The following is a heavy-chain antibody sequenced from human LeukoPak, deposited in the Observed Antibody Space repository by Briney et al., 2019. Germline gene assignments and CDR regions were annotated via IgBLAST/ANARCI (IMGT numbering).Heavy chain of an antibody. CDR2: NSGST. V-gene: IGHV4-39*01. CDR3: ARDIVGATIDY. CDR1: GGSISSSSYY. D-gene: IGHD1-26*01. Sequence: SETLSLTCTVSGGSISSSSYYWGWIRQPPGKGLEWIGINSGSTYYNPSLKSRVTISVDTSKNQFSLKLSSVTAADTAVYYCARDIVGATIDYWGQGTLVTVPS. J-gene: IGHJ4*02.